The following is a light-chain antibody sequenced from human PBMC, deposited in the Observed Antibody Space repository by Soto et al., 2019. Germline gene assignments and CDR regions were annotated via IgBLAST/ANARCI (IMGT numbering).Light chain of an antibody. Sequence: QSVLTQPPSVSGAPGQRVTISCTGSSSNFGSSYDVHWYRQLPGTAPKLLIYGNNNRPSGVPDRFSGSKSGTSASLAITGLQAEDEADYYCQSYDSGLYVVFGGGTQLTVL. J-gene: IGLJ2*01. CDR3: QSYDSGLYVV. V-gene: IGLV1-40*01. CDR1: SSNFGSSYD. CDR2: GNN.